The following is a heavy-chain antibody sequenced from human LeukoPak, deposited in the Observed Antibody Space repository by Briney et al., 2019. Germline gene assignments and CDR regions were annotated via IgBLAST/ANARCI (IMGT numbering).Heavy chain of an antibody. CDR3: ARDRSGSGWSDIYYYYYGMDV. CDR2: INPSSGGT. J-gene: IGHJ6*02. D-gene: IGHD6-19*01. CDR1: GYTFTSYG. Sequence: GASVEVSCKASGYTFTSYGISWVRQAPGQGLEWMGWINPSSGGTNYAQKFQGWVTMTRDTSISTAYMELSRLRSDDTAVYYCARDRSGSGWSDIYYYYYGMDVWGQGTTVTVSS. V-gene: IGHV1-2*04.